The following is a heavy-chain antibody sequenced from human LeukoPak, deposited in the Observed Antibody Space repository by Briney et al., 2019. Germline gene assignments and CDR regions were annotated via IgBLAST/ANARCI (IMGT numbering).Heavy chain of an antibody. CDR3: LRRSSIWTGYQDTLYYFDS. CDR2: IYYSGCT. Sequence: SETLSLTCTVSGGSISSYYWSWIRQPPGKRLEWIGHIYYSGCTNYNPSLMSRVTISVDKSKNQFPLVLRSVTAADTAVYYFLRRSSIWTGYQDTLYYFDSWGQGTLVTVSS. CDR1: GGSISSYY. D-gene: IGHD3/OR15-3a*01. V-gene: IGHV4-59*01. J-gene: IGHJ4*02.